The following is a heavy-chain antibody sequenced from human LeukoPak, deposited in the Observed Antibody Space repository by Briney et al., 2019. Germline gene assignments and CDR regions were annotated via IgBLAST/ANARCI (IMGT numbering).Heavy chain of an antibody. CDR1: SDSISRSTYY. D-gene: IGHD6-25*01. CDR2: VYYGRSP. J-gene: IGHJ4*02. V-gene: IGHV4-39*02. Sequence: SETLSLTCTVSSDSISRSTYYWAWIRQPPGKGLEWIGSVYYGRSPYLNPSLESRATISVDTSKNHFSLKMSSVTAADTAVYYCAKSSGTGTFSYWGQGTLVTVSS. CDR3: AKSSGTGTFSY.